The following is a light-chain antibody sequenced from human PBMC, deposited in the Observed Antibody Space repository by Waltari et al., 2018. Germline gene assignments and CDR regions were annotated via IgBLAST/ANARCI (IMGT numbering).Light chain of an antibody. CDR3: QQRSNWPPAIT. CDR1: QSVSSY. Sequence: EIVLTQSPATLSLSPGERATLSCRASQSVSSYLAWYQQNPGQAPRPLIYDASNRATGIPARFSGSGSGTDFTLTISSLEPEDFAVYYCQQRSNWPPAITFGQGTRLEIK. J-gene: IGKJ5*01. V-gene: IGKV3-11*01. CDR2: DAS.